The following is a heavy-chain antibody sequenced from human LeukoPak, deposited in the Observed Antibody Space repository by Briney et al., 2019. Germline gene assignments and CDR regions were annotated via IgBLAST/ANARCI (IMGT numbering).Heavy chain of an antibody. J-gene: IGHJ3*02. V-gene: IGHV1-2*02. CDR3: ARGDMITFGGVIVLGAFDI. CDR2: INPNSGGT. Sequence: ASVKVSCKASGYTFTGYYMHWVRQAPGQGLGWMGWINPNSGGTNYAQKFQGRVTMTRDTSISTAYMELSRLRSDDTAVYYCARGDMITFGGVIVLGAFDIWGQGTMVTVSS. CDR1: GYTFTGYY. D-gene: IGHD3-16*02.